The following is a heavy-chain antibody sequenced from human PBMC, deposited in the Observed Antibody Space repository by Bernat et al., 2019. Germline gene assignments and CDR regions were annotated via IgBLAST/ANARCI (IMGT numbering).Heavy chain of an antibody. V-gene: IGHV4-59*08. CDR1: GGSISSYY. D-gene: IGHD3-22*01. J-gene: IGHJ5*02. CDR3: AKTDYYDSSGPRGWFDP. Sequence: QVQLQESGPGLVKPSETLSLTCTVSGGSISSYYWSWIRQPPGKGLEWIGYIYYSGSTNYNPSLKSRVTISVDTSKNQFSLKLSSVTAADTAVYYCAKTDYYDSSGPRGWFDPWGQGTLVTVSS. CDR2: IYYSGST.